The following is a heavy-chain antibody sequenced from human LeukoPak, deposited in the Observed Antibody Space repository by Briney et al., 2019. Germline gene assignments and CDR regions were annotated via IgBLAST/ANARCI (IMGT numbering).Heavy chain of an antibody. V-gene: IGHV3-20*01. J-gene: IGHJ6*02. CDR2: INWNGATT. Sequence: PGGSLRLSCAASGFTLDNYGMSWVRHAPGKGLEWVSAINWNGATTGYADSVKGRFTISRDTAKHSLYLQMNSLRAEDTALYHWGRGWWDGMDVWGQGTAVTVSS. CDR1: GFTLDNYG. CDR3: GRGWWDGMDV. D-gene: IGHD2-15*01.